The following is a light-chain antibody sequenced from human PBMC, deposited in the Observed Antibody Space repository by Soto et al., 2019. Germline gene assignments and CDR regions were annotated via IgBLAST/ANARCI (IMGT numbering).Light chain of an antibody. CDR3: GAWDSSLSAAV. CDR2: DND. J-gene: IGLJ2*01. Sequence: QSVLTQPPSVSAAPGQKVTISCSGSSSNIANNYVSWYQQFPGTAPKLLIFDNDKRPSGIPDRFSASKSGTSATLGITGLQTGDEADYYCGAWDSSLSAAVFGGGTQLTVL. CDR1: SSNIANNY. V-gene: IGLV1-51*01.